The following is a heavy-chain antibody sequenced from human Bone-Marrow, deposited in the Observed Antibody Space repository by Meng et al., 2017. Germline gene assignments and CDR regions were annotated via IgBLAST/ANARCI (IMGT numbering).Heavy chain of an antibody. J-gene: IGHJ4*02. CDR2: IKSNSDGGTT. D-gene: IGHD6-13*01. CDR3: ATGAAAADH. CDR1: GFSFTDAW. Sequence: VERVVAGGGLGKQGGSLGLSCVASGFSFTDAWMSWVRQAPGKGLEWVGRIKSNSDGGTTDYAAPVKGRFTISRDDSKNTLYLQMNSLITEDTAVYFCATGAAAADHWGQGTLVTVSS. V-gene: IGHV3-15*01.